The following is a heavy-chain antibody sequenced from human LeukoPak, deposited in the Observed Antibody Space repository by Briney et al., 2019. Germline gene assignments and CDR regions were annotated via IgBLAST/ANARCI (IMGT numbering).Heavy chain of an antibody. CDR2: ISAYNGNT. J-gene: IGHJ6*03. CDR3: AREFITMVRGVRAIMDV. Sequence: ASVKVSCKASGYTFTSYGISWVRQAPGQGLEWMGWISAYNGNTNYAQKPQGRVTMTTDTSTSTAFMELRSLRSDDTAVYYCAREFITMVRGVRAIMDVWGKGTTVTVSS. CDR1: GYTFTSYG. V-gene: IGHV1-18*01. D-gene: IGHD3-10*01.